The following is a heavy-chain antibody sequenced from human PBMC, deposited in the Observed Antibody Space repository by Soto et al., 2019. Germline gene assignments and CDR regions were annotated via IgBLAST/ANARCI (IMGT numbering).Heavy chain of an antibody. Sequence: PSETLSLTCAVSGGSISSGGYSWSWIRQPPGKGLEWIGYMYHSGSTYYNPSLKSRVTISIDRSKNQFSLKLSSVTAADTAVYYCARRVLGHSSWYNWFDPWGQGTLVTVSS. CDR1: GGSISSGGYS. D-gene: IGHD6-13*01. CDR3: ARRVLGHSSWYNWFDP. J-gene: IGHJ5*02. CDR2: MYHSGST. V-gene: IGHV4-30-2*01.